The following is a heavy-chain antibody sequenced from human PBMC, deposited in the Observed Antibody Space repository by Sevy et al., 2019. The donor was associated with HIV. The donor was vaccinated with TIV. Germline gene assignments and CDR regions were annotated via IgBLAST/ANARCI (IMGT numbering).Heavy chain of an antibody. Sequence: GGSLRLSCAASGFTFSSYSMNWVRQAPGKGLEWVSSISSSSSYIYYADSVKGRFTISRENAKNSLFLQMNSLRAEDTAVYYCTREGNDYIWGSYRIDYWGQGTLVTVSS. J-gene: IGHJ4*02. V-gene: IGHV3-21*01. CDR2: ISSSSSYI. D-gene: IGHD3-16*02. CDR1: GFTFSSYS. CDR3: TREGNDYIWGSYRIDY.